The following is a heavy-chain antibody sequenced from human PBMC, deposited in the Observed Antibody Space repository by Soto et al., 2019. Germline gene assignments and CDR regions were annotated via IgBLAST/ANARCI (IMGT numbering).Heavy chain of an antibody. Sequence: SLRLSCAASGFTFTRYSMNWVRQAPGKGLEWVSSISSTTNYIYYGDSMKGRFTISRDNAKNSLYLEMNSLRAEDTAVYYCARESEDLTSNFDYWGQGTLVTVS. CDR1: GFTFTRYS. CDR3: ARESEDLTSNFDY. CDR2: ISSTTNYI. J-gene: IGHJ4*02. V-gene: IGHV3-21*06.